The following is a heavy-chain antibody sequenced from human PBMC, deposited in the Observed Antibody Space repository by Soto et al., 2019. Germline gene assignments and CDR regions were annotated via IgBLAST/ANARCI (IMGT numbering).Heavy chain of an antibody. CDR3: ARVNGSSSWYDYYYGMDV. Sequence: SVKVSCKASGGTFSSYAISWVRQAPGQGLEWMGGIIPIFGTANYAQKFQGRVTITADKSTSTAYMELSSLRSEDTAVYYCARVNGSSSWYDYYYGMDVWGQGTTVTVSS. V-gene: IGHV1-69*06. D-gene: IGHD6-13*01. CDR2: IIPIFGTA. J-gene: IGHJ6*02. CDR1: GGTFSSYA.